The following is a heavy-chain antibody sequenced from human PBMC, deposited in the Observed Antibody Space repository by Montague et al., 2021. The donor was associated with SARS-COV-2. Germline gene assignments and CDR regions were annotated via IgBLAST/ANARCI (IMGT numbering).Heavy chain of an antibody. CDR3: ARGQSFVSGNSCNFDH. D-gene: IGHD1-1*01. CDR1: GDSVSSNRAT. Sequence: CAISGDSVSSNRATWNWIRQSPSRGLEWLGRTYYRSKWSTNYAVSVQSRITVNPDTSKNHFSLQLNSVTPEDTAVYYCARGQSFVSGNSCNFDHWGQGTLVTVSS. J-gene: IGHJ4*02. CDR2: TYYRSKWST. V-gene: IGHV6-1*01.